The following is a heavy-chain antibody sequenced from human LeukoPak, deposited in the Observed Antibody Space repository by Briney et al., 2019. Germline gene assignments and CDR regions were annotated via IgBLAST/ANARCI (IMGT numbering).Heavy chain of an antibody. Sequence: ASVKVSCKASGYTFINYGISWVRQAPGQGLEWMGWISAYNGNTNYAQKLQGRVTMTTDTSTSTAYMELRSLRSDDTAVYYCARGVELQDAFDIWGQGTMVTVSS. D-gene: IGHD1-7*01. CDR2: ISAYNGNT. V-gene: IGHV1-18*01. J-gene: IGHJ3*02. CDR1: GYTFINYG. CDR3: ARGVELQDAFDI.